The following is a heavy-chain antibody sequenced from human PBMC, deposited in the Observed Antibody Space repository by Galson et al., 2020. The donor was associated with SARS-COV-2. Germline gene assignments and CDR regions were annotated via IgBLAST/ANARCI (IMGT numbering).Heavy chain of an antibody. V-gene: IGHV1-18*04. J-gene: IGHJ1*01. CDR1: GYIFDDFG. Sequence: ASVKVSCKASGYIFDDFGISWVRQAPGQGLEGMGWIKTYNGDTNYAQKLQGRVTMTTDAPNSTVYMELRSLNFDDTAVYFCAREYDPDGNDYYYLDVWCQGTLVTVSS. CDR3: AREYDPDGNDYYYLDV. D-gene: IGHD3-22*01. CDR2: IKTYNGDT.